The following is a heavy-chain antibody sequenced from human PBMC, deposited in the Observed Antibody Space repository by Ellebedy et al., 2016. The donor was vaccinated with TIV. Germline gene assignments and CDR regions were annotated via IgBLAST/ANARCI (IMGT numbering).Heavy chain of an antibody. D-gene: IGHD6-6*01. CDR1: GGSISSSSYY. CDR2: IYYSGST. CDR3: ATQYSSSSDNWFNP. J-gene: IGHJ5*02. Sequence: SETLSLXXTVSGGSISSSSYYWGWIRQPPGKGLEWIGSIYYSGSTYYNPSLKSRVTISVDTSKNQFSLKLSSVTAADTAVYYCATQYSSSSDNWFNPWGQGTLVTVSS. V-gene: IGHV4-39*01.